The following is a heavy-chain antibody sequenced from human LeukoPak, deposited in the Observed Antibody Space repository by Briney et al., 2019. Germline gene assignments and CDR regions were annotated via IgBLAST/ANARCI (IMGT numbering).Heavy chain of an antibody. V-gene: IGHV3-21*01. D-gene: IGHD1-26*01. J-gene: IGHJ4*02. CDR1: GFIFSDYR. CDR2: ISSSSSYI. Sequence: GGSLRPSCAASGFIFSDYRMSWVRQTPGKGLEWVSSISSSSSYIYYADSVKGRFTISRDNAKNSLYLQMNSLRAEDTAVYYCARTFLSGSYSDDYWGQGTLVTVSS. CDR3: ARTFLSGSYSDDY.